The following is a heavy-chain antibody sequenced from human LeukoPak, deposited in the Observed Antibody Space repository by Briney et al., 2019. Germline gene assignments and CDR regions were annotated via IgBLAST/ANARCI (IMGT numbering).Heavy chain of an antibody. J-gene: IGHJ4*02. V-gene: IGHV4-59*01. CDR2: VYHTGTS. CDR3: AREFDTWSVFDY. CDR1: GDFITGYY. D-gene: IGHD5-18*01. Sequence: PSETLSLTCTFSGDFITGYYWSSLRQPPGEGLEWIGYVYHTGTSNYNPSVRSRITMSVDTSKNQYSMKLTSVTAPDTAVYISAREFDTWSVFDYWGQGTLVTVSS.